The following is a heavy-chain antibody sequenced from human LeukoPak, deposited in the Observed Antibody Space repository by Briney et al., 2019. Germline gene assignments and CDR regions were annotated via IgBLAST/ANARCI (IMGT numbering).Heavy chain of an antibody. CDR2: INPSGGIT. D-gene: IGHD6-19*01. CDR3: ARDPGIAVGGTSYFDY. J-gene: IGHJ4*02. Sequence: ASVKVSCKASGYTFTSYYMHWVRQAPGQGLEWMGIINPSGGITSYAQKFQGRVTMTRDTSTSTVYMELSSLRSEDTAVYYCARDPGIAVGGTSYFDYWGQGTLVTVSS. V-gene: IGHV1-46*01. CDR1: GYTFTSYY.